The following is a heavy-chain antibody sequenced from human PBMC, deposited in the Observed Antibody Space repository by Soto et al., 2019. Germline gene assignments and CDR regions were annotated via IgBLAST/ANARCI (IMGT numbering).Heavy chain of an antibody. CDR1: GYTFTSYG. Sequence: EASVKVSCKASGYTFTSYGISWVRQAPGQGLEWMGWISAYNGKTNYAQNVQGRVTMTTDTSTRTAYMDLRSLRSDDTAVYYCARGGDVNYYHGMDVWGQGTTVTVSS. D-gene: IGHD5-12*01. V-gene: IGHV1-18*01. CDR3: ARGGDVNYYHGMDV. J-gene: IGHJ6*02. CDR2: ISAYNGKT.